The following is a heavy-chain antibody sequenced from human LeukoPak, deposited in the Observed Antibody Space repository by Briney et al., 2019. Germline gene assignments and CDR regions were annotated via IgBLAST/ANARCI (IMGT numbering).Heavy chain of an antibody. CDR1: GGTFSSYA. V-gene: IGHV1-69*01. CDR2: IIPIFGTA. CDR3: ARDPLNDYDDYYGMDV. J-gene: IGHJ6*04. D-gene: IGHD4-17*01. Sequence: SVKVSCKASGGTFSSYAISWVRQAPGQGLEWMGGIIPIFGTANYAQKFQGRVTITADESTSTAYMELSSLRSEDTAVYYCARDPLNDYDDYYGMDVWGKGTTVTVSS.